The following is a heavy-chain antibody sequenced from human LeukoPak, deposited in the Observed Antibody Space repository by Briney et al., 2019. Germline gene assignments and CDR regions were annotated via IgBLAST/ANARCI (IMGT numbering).Heavy chain of an antibody. D-gene: IGHD3-3*01. CDR1: GGSISNTNW. V-gene: IGHV4-4*02. J-gene: IGHJ5*02. CDR3: ARLSYDFWSGYYGSWFDP. CDR2: VNLQGST. Sequence: SGTLSLTCGVSGGSISNTNWWTWVRQPPGKGLEWIGEVNLQGSTNYNPSLKSRVAISVDTSKNQFSLKLSSVTAADTAVYYCARLSYDFWSGYYGSWFDPWGQGTLVTVSS.